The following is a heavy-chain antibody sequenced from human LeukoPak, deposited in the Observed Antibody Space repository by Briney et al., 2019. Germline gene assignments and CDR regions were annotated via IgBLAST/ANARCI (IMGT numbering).Heavy chain of an antibody. CDR3: ARLDIDIMLISEYFQH. D-gene: IGHD3-16*01. CDR2: IYYSGST. CDR1: GGSISSYY. J-gene: IGHJ1*01. V-gene: IGHV4-59*08. Sequence: PSETLSLTCTVSGGSISSYYWSWIRQPPGKGLEWIGYIYYSGSTNYNPSLKSRVTISVDTSKNQFSLKLSSVTAADTAVYYCARLDIDIMLISEYFQHWGQGTLVTVSS.